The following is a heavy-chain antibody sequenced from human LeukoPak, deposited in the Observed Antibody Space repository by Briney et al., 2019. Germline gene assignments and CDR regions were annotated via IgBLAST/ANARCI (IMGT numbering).Heavy chain of an antibody. CDR1: GFTFSSYA. CDR2: VSASGGST. CDR3: AKESREYCSSSSCPNWLDP. D-gene: IGHD2-2*01. Sequence: GGSLRLSCAASGFTFSSYAMSWVRQAPGKGLEWVSAVSASGGSTYYADSVKGRFTISRDNSKNTLHLQMNSLRAEDTAVYHCAKESREYCSSSSCPNWLDPWGQGTLVTVSS. J-gene: IGHJ5*02. V-gene: IGHV3-23*01.